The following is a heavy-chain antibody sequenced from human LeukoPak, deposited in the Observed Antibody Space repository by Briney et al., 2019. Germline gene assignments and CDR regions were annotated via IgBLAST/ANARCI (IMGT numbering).Heavy chain of an antibody. J-gene: IGHJ4*02. D-gene: IGHD2-15*01. V-gene: IGHV3-7*01. CDR1: GFTFSSYA. CDR3: ARVGSGYLDY. CDR2: IKQDGSEK. Sequence: GGSLRLSCAASGFTFSSYAMSWVRQAPGKGLEWVANIKQDGSEKYYVDSVKGRFTISRDNAKNSLYLQMNSLRAEDTAVYYCARVGSGYLDYWGQGTLVAVSS.